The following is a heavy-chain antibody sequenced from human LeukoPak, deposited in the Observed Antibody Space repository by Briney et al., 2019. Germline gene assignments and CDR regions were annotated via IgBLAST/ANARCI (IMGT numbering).Heavy chain of an antibody. CDR1: GGSISGYY. V-gene: IGHV4-4*07. CDR3: ARQSDSSGYYYLGAFDF. D-gene: IGHD3-22*01. CDR2: IYTTGNT. J-gene: IGHJ3*01. Sequence: KPSETLSLTCTVSGGSISGYYWSWIRQPAGKGLEWIGRIYTTGNTNYNPSPKSRRTMSVDTSKNQFSLKLSSVTAADTAVYYCARQSDSSGYYYLGAFDFWGQGTMVTVSS.